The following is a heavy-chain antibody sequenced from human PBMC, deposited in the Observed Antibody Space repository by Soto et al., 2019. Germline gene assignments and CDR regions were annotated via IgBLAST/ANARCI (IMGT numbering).Heavy chain of an antibody. V-gene: IGHV3-23*01. CDR1: GFTFGSYA. CDR3: AKAGYCTRGNCYDYYRYGMDV. CDR2: ISGSGGTI. D-gene: IGHD3-10*01. Sequence: EVQLLDSGGGLVQPGGSLRLSCAASGFTFGSYAMSWVRQAPGKGLEWVSGISGSGGTIYYADSVKGRSTISRDNSKNTLHLQMNSLRPEDTAVYYCAKAGYCTRGNCYDYYRYGMDVWGQGTAVTVSS. J-gene: IGHJ6*02.